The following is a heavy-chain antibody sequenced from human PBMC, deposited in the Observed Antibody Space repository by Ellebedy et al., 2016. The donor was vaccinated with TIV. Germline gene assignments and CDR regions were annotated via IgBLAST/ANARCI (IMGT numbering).Heavy chain of an antibody. Sequence: GESLKISCAASGFTFSPYAMAWVRQAPGKGLAWVSGIVGSGSQKYADSVKGRFTISRDNSKRTVDLQMNGLRAEDTAIYFCAKDRTSGDGYWVFDNWGQGTLVSVSS. V-gene: IGHV3-23*01. CDR3: AKDRTSGDGYWVFDN. CDR2: IVGSGS. J-gene: IGHJ4*02. D-gene: IGHD5-18*01. CDR1: GFTFSPYA.